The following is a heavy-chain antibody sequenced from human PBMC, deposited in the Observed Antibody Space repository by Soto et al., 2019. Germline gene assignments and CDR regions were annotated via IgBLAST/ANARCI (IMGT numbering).Heavy chain of an antibody. CDR2: IYWDDDK. CDR3: AHSLIPNWGSRGAFDY. Sequence: QITLKESGPTLVKPTQTLTLTCTFSGFSLSTSGVGVGWISQPPGKALEWLALIYWDDDKRYSPSLKSRLTITQDTSKNQVVLTMTNMDPVDTATYYCAHSLIPNWGSRGAFDYWGQGTLVTVSS. CDR1: GFSLSTSGVG. J-gene: IGHJ4*02. V-gene: IGHV2-5*02. D-gene: IGHD7-27*01.